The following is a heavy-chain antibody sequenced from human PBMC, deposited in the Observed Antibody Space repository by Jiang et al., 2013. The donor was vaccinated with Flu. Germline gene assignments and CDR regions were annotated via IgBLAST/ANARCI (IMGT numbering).Heavy chain of an antibody. Sequence: SGGGLVQPGGSLTLSCSASGFMFGSFAMSWVRQAPGKGLEWVSMIYGSGGTYYADSVKGRFAMSRDNSKNTLYLQMSSLRAEDTAVYYCAKERGLERQNYHMDVWGKGTTVTVSS. V-gene: IGHV3-23*01. J-gene: IGHJ6*03. CDR2: IYGSGGT. CDR3: AKERGLERQNYHMDV. CDR1: GFMFGSFA. D-gene: IGHD1-1*01.